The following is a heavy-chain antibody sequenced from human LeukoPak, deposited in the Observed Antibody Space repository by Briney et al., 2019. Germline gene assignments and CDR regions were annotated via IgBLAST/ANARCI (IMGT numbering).Heavy chain of an antibody. CDR2: IRSKAYGGTT. V-gene: IGHV3-49*04. CDR3: TRDYDYVWGSYRPLFDY. Sequence: GGSLRLSCAVSGFTFSKAWMSWVRQTPGKGLEWVGFIRSKAYGGTTEYAASVKGRFTISRDDSKSIAYLQMNSLKTEDTAVYYCTRDYDYVWGSYRPLFDYWGQGTLVTVSS. CDR1: GFTFSKAW. D-gene: IGHD3-16*02. J-gene: IGHJ4*02.